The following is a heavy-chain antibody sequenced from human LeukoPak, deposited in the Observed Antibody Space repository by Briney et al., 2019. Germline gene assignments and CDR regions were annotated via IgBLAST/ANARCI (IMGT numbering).Heavy chain of an antibody. Sequence: PSETLSLTCTVSGASVISYYWSWIRQPPGKGLEWIGYIYYSGSANYNPSLKSRVTISIDTSMNQFSLKLSSVTAADTAVYYCARDRDHYDSSGYGNWFDPWGQGTLVTVSS. J-gene: IGHJ5*02. CDR1: GASVISYY. V-gene: IGHV4-59*02. D-gene: IGHD3-22*01. CDR2: IYYSGSA. CDR3: ARDRDHYDSSGYGNWFDP.